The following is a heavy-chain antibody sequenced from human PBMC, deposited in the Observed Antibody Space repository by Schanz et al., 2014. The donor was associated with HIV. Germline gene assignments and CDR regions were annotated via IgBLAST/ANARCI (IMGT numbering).Heavy chain of an antibody. CDR2: ISESGGRT. CDR1: GFSFSSFS. CDR3: AKPEYDSSGNSQTHFDY. D-gene: IGHD3-22*01. Sequence: VQLVESGGGLVEPGGSLRLSCEASGFSFSSFSMNWVRQAPGKGLEWVSSISESGGRTYYADSVNGRFTISRDNSKNTLSLQMTALRTEDTAIYYCAKPEYDSSGNSQTHFDYWGQGTLVSVSS. V-gene: IGHV3-23*04. J-gene: IGHJ4*02.